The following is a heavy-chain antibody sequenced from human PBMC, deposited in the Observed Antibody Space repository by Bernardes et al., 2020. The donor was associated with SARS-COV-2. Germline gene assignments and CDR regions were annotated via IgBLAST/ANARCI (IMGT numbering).Heavy chain of an antibody. V-gene: IGHV4-59*08. CDR2: IYYSGST. D-gene: IGHD5-18*01. CDR3: AGLERDTAPYFDF. CDR1: GDSISSYY. Sequence: SEPLSLTCTVSGDSISSYYWSWIRQPPGKGLEWIGYIYYSGSTNYNPSLKSRVTISVDTSKNQFSLKLSSVTAADTAVYYCAGLERDTAPYFDFWGQGTLVTVSS. J-gene: IGHJ4*02.